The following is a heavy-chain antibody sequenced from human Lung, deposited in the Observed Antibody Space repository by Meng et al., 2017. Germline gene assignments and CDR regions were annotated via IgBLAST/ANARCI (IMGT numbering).Heavy chain of an antibody. J-gene: IGHJ4*02. CDR1: GYNFPAYW. D-gene: IGHD6-13*01. V-gene: IGHV1-2*06. CDR3: ASDEDISAAGKLFSDY. CDR2: IDPKSCDT. Sequence: VPLVQSWAEGQKPGAPVKAPSQPSGYNFPAYWLHWVRRAPGQGLEWMGRIDPKSCDTHYAQWFPARVSMTGDTSISTDYMELSGLRSDATAMYYCASDEDISAAGKLFSDYWGQGTLVTVSS.